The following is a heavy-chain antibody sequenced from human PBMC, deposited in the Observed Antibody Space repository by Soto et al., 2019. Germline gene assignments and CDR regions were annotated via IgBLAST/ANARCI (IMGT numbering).Heavy chain of an antibody. CDR1: GGSISSGDYY. Sequence: SETLSLTCTVSGGSISSGDYYWSWIRQPPGKGLEWIGYIYYSGSTYYNPSLKSRVTISVDTSKNQFSLKLSSVTAADTAVYYCARDGLYCSSTSCYSRRYMDVWGKGTTVTVSS. V-gene: IGHV4-30-4*02. CDR3: ARDGLYCSSTSCYSRRYMDV. CDR2: IYYSGST. J-gene: IGHJ6*03. D-gene: IGHD2-2*01.